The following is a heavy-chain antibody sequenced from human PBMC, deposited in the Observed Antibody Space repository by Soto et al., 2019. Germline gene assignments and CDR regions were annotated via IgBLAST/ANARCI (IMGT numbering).Heavy chain of an antibody. Sequence: QVHLVQSGAEVRKPGASVKVSCKASGYTLNYYFMHWVRQAPGQGLEYMGWINGGNGKTKYSQKFQGRVTITRDTSASTVYMEVSSLRSEDTALYYCARGVMVEPITNLIDPWGQGTLVTVSS. J-gene: IGHJ5*02. CDR3: ARGVMVEPITNLIDP. CDR2: INGGNGKT. D-gene: IGHD1-1*01. CDR1: GYTLNYYF. V-gene: IGHV1-3*01.